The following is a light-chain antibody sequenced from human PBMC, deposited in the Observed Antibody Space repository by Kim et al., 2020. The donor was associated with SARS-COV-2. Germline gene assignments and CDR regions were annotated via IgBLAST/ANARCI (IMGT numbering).Light chain of an antibody. V-gene: IGLV2-11*01. CDR2: DVS. Sequence: QSALTQPRSVSGSPGQSVTISCSGTSSDVGGYNYVSWYQQYPGKAPKLMIYDVSERPSGVPDRFSGSKSGNTASLTISVLQAEDEADYYCCSYAGSYTLVFGGGTQRTVL. CDR3: CSYAGSYTLV. CDR1: SSDVGGYNY. J-gene: IGLJ2*01.